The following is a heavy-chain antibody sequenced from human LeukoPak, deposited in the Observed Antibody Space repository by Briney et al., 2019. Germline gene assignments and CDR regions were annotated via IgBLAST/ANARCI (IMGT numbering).Heavy chain of an antibody. CDR2: ISGSGGST. CDR1: GFTFSSYA. V-gene: IGHV3-23*01. D-gene: IGHD2-2*01. CDR3: AKGVAEETRSSNSWYY. Sequence: GGSLRLSCAASGFTFSSYAMSWVRQAPGKGLEWVSAISGSGGSTYYADSVKGRFTISRDNSKNTLYLQMNSLRAEDTAVYYCAKGVAEETRSSNSWYYWGQGTLVTVSS. J-gene: IGHJ4*02.